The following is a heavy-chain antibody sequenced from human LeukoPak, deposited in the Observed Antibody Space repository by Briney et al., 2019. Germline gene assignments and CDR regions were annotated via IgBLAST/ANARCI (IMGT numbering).Heavy chain of an antibody. D-gene: IGHD6-6*01. Sequence: ASVKVSCKVSGYTLTELSMHWVRQAPGKGLEWMGGFDPEDGETIYAQKFQGRVTMTEDTSTDTAYMELSSLRSEDTAVYYCASRSIAARESHCDYWGQGTLVTVSS. V-gene: IGHV1-24*01. CDR3: ASRSIAARESHCDY. J-gene: IGHJ4*02. CDR2: FDPEDGET. CDR1: GYTLTELS.